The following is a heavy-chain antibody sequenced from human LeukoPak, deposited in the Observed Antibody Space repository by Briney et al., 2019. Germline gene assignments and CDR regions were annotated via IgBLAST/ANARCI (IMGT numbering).Heavy chain of an antibody. CDR2: IYTSGST. CDR3: ARVRRIAAAGSDWFDP. Sequence: SETLSLTCTVSGGSISSYYWSWIRQPAGKGLEWIGRIYTSGSTNYNPSLKSRVTISVDTSKNQFSLKLSSVTAADTAVYYCARVRRIAAAGSDWFDPWGQGTLVTVSS. V-gene: IGHV4-4*07. J-gene: IGHJ5*02. D-gene: IGHD6-13*01. CDR1: GGSISSYY.